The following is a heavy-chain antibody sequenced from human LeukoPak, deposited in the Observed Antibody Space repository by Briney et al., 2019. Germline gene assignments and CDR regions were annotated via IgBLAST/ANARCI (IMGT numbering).Heavy chain of an antibody. CDR2: ISAYNGNT. D-gene: IGHD6-19*01. Sequence: GASVKVSCKASGYTFTSYGISWVRQAPGQGLEWMGWISAYNGNTNYAQKLQGRVTMTTDTSTSTAYMELRSLRSADTAVYYCARLTDLSYSSGWQDYWGQGTLGTVSS. CDR3: ARLTDLSYSSGWQDY. J-gene: IGHJ4*02. CDR1: GYTFTSYG. V-gene: IGHV1-18*01.